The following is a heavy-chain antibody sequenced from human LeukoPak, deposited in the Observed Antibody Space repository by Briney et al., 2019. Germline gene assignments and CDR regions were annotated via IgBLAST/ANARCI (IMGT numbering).Heavy chain of an antibody. V-gene: IGHV3-30-3*01. J-gene: IGHJ4*02. D-gene: IGHD6-6*01. CDR3: AKDRRTYSSSSDY. Sequence: PGGSLRLSCAASGFTFSSYAMHWVRQTPGKGLEWVAVISYDGSNKYYADSVKGRFTISRDNSQNTLYLQMNSLRDEDTAIYYCAKDRRTYSSSSDYWGQGTLVTVSS. CDR2: ISYDGSNK. CDR1: GFTFSSYA.